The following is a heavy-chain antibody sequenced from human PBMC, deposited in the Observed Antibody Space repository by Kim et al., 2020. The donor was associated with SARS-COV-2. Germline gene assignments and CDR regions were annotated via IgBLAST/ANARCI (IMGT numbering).Heavy chain of an antibody. V-gene: IGHV3-30*18. Sequence: GGSLRLSCAASKFTFRSFGMFWVRLAPGKGLEWVAAISYDGSKIVYADSVKGRFTISRDNSENTLYLQMNSLRAEDTAVYYCAKRGPCGNGPCTLDYWGQGTLVTVSS. J-gene: IGHJ4*02. CDR2: ISYDGSKI. CDR3: AKRGPCGNGPCTLDY. D-gene: IGHD2-21*01. CDR1: KFTFRSFG.